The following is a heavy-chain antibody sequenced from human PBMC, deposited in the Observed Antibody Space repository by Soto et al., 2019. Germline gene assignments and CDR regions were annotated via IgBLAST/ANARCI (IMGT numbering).Heavy chain of an antibody. J-gene: IGHJ6*02. CDR1: GYTFTSYY. CDR3: AKSRSFGVVSDGMDV. D-gene: IGHD3-3*01. CDR2: INPSGGST. V-gene: IGHV1-46*01. Sequence: SVKVSCKASGYTFTSYYMHWVRQSPGQGLEWMGIINPSGGSTSYAQKFQGRVTMNRDTSTSTVYMELSSLRSEDTAVYYCAKSRSFGVVSDGMDVWGQGTTVTVSS.